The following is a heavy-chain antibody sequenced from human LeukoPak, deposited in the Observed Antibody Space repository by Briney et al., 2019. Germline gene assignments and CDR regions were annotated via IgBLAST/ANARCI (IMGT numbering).Heavy chain of an antibody. CDR1: GGSISSYY. D-gene: IGHD3-22*01. CDR2: IYHSGST. J-gene: IGHJ3*02. V-gene: IGHV4-59*12. CDR3: ASYGYYYDAFDI. Sequence: SETLSLTCTVSGGSISSYYWSWIRQPPGKGLEWIGYIYHSGSTYYNPSLKSRVTISVDRSKNQFSLKLSSVTAADTAVYYCASYGYYYDAFDIWGQGTMVTVSS.